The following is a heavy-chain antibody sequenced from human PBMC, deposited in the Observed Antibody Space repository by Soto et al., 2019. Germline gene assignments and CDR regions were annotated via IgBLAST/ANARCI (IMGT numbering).Heavy chain of an antibody. D-gene: IGHD1-26*01. Sequence: GASVKVSCKASGGTFSSYAISWVRQAPGQGLEWMGGIIPIFGTANYAQKFQGRVTITADESTSTAYMELSSLRSEDTAVYYCARELYFEGSYALDYWGQGTLVTVSS. CDR1: GGTFSSYA. CDR3: ARELYFEGSYALDY. J-gene: IGHJ4*02. V-gene: IGHV1-69*13. CDR2: IIPIFGTA.